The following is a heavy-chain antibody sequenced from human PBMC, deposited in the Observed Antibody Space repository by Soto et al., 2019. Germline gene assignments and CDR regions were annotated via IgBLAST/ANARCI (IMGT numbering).Heavy chain of an antibody. CDR2: ISAYNGNT. Sequence: ASVKVSCKASGYTFTSYGISWVRQAPGQGLEWMGWISAYNGNTNYTQKLQGRVTMTTDTSTSTAYMELRSLRSDDTAVYYCARVRFRALVLPGKKTNWFDPWGQGTLVTVSS. V-gene: IGHV1-18*01. CDR3: ARVRFRALVLPGKKTNWFDP. D-gene: IGHD6-13*01. CDR1: GYTFTSYG. J-gene: IGHJ5*02.